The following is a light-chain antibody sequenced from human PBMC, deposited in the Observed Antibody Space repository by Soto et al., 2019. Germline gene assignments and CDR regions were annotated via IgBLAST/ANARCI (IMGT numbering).Light chain of an antibody. J-gene: IGKJ1*01. CDR1: QSVSTF. CDR2: GAS. CDR3: QQYNNWPRT. V-gene: IGKV3-15*01. Sequence: EIVLTQSPATLPVSPGERATLSCRASQSVSTFLAWYQQKPGQAPRLLIYGASTRATGIPARFSGSGSGTEFTLTISSLQSEDFAVYYCQQYNNWPRTFGQGTKVDIK.